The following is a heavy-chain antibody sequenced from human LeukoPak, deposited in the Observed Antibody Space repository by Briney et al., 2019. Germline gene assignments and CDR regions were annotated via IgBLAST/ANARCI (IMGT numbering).Heavy chain of an antibody. CDR1: GFTFSSYA. Sequence: GGSLRLSCAASGFTFSSYAMSWVRQAPGKGLEWVSAISGSGGSTYYADSVKGRFTISRDNSKNTLYLQMNSMRAEDTAAYYCATVWYSSWYTFDYWGQGTLVTVSS. V-gene: IGHV3-23*01. CDR2: ISGSGGST. CDR3: ATVWYSSWYTFDY. D-gene: IGHD6-13*01. J-gene: IGHJ4*02.